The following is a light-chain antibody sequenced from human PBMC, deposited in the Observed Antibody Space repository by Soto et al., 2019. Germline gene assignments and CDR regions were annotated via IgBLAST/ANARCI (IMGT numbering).Light chain of an antibody. CDR1: QTVTNNY. Sequence: LSLSPGERATLSCRASQTVTNNYLAWYQQKPGQAPRLVIYGASTRATGIPDRFSGSGSGTDYTLTINRVEPEDFAVYYCQQYGSPPPITFGQGTRLDIK. V-gene: IGKV3-20*01. J-gene: IGKJ5*01. CDR3: QQYGSPPPIT. CDR2: GAS.